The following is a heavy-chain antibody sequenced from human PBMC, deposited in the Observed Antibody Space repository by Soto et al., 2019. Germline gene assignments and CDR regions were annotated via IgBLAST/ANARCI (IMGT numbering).Heavy chain of an antibody. D-gene: IGHD6-6*01. CDR1: GYTFTTYA. CDR3: ARGGIAARYWYFDL. CDR2: INTGNGNT. Sequence: QVQLVQSGAEVKKPGASVKVSCKASGYTFTTYAMHWVRQAPGQRLEWMGWINTGNGNTKYSQKFQGRVTITRDTSASTAYMELSSLRSEDTAVYYCARGGIAARYWYFDLWGRGTLVTVSS. J-gene: IGHJ2*01. V-gene: IGHV1-3*04.